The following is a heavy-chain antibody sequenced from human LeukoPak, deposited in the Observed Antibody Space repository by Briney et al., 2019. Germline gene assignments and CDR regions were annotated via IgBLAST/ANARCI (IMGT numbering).Heavy chain of an antibody. CDR3: ARARPQNYDSSRYYSAAFDI. CDR1: GYTFTTYG. CDR2: ISAKNGNT. J-gene: IGHJ3*02. Sequence: ASVKVSYKASGYTFTTYGITWVRQAPGQGLEWVGWISAKNGNTNYAQDFQGRVTLTRDTSTSAVSMELRRLRSDDTAVYYCARARPQNYDSSRYYSAAFDIWGQGTMVTVSS. D-gene: IGHD3-22*01. V-gene: IGHV1-18*01.